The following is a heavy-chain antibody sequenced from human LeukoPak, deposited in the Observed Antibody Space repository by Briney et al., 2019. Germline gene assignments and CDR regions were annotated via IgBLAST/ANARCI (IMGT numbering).Heavy chain of an antibody. D-gene: IGHD6-13*01. Sequence: GRSLRLSCAASGFTFDHYAMHWVRQAPGKGLEWVSRISWNSGTIGYADSVKGRFTISRGNAKNSLYLQMNSLRAEDTAFYYCAKGSFGTAAGTLFDSWGQGTLVTVSS. CDR3: AKGSFGTAAGTLFDS. CDR2: ISWNSGTI. CDR1: GFTFDHYA. J-gene: IGHJ4*02. V-gene: IGHV3-9*01.